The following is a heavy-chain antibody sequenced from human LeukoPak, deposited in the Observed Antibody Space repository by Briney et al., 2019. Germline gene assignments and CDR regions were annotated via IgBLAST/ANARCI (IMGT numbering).Heavy chain of an antibody. Sequence: HTGGSLRLSCAASGFTFSSYWMSWVRQAPGKGLEWVANIKQDGSEKYYVDSVKGRFTISRDNAKNSLYLQMNSLRAEDTAVYYCARDMDTVVVPAAKYYYGMDVWGQGTTVTVSS. CDR2: IKQDGSEK. V-gene: IGHV3-7*01. CDR3: ARDMDTVVVPAAKYYYGMDV. CDR1: GFTFSSYW. D-gene: IGHD2-2*03. J-gene: IGHJ6*02.